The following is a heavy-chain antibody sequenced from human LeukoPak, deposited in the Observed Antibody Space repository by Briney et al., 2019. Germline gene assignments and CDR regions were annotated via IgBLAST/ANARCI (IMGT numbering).Heavy chain of an antibody. Sequence: SETLSLTCAVNGGSFSDNYWGWIRQPPGKGLEWIGSIYYSGSTYYNPSLKSRVTISVDTSKNQFSLKLSSVTAAGTAVYYCARQSYSNYVSFWFDPWGQGTLVTVSS. CDR2: IYYSGST. V-gene: IGHV4-39*01. D-gene: IGHD4-11*01. CDR1: GGSFSDNY. J-gene: IGHJ5*02. CDR3: ARQSYSNYVSFWFDP.